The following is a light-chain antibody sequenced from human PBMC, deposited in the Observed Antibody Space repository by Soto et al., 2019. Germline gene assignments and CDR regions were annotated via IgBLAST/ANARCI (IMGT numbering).Light chain of an antibody. CDR1: QSISSY. CDR3: QQSYSTPRT. V-gene: IGKV1-39*01. J-gene: IGKJ2*01. Sequence: DIQMTQSPSSLSASVGDRVTITCRASQSISSYLNWHQQNPGKAPKLLIYAASSLQSGVPSRFSGSGSGTDFTLTISSLQPEDFATYYCQQSYSTPRTFGQGTKLEIK. CDR2: AAS.